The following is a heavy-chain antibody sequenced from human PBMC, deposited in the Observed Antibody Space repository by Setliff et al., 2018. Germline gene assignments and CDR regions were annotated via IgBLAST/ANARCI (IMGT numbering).Heavy chain of an antibody. V-gene: IGHV5-51*01. CDR2: IYPGNADT. CDR1: GYSFTDYW. CDR3: ARRGERFFNWFDP. Sequence: GESLKISCKGSGYSFTDYWIAWVRQTPGKGLEWMGTIYPGNADTRYSPSFQGPVTISTDTSINTAFLQWNNLKASDTAVYYCARRGERFFNWFDPWGQGTLVTVSS. J-gene: IGHJ5*02. D-gene: IGHD2-21*01.